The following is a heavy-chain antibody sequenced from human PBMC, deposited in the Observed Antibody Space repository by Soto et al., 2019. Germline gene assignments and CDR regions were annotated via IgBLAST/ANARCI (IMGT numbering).Heavy chain of an antibody. CDR1: GFTFSSYW. Sequence: EVQLVESGGGLVQPGGSLRLSCAASGFTFSSYWMSWVRQAPGKGLEWVANIKQDGSEKYYVDSVKGRFTISRDNAKNSLYLQMNSLRAEDTAVYYCATLGYCSGGSCYSDYYYYGMDVWGQGTTVTVSS. D-gene: IGHD2-15*01. J-gene: IGHJ6*02. CDR3: ATLGYCSGGSCYSDYYYYGMDV. CDR2: IKQDGSEK. V-gene: IGHV3-7*03.